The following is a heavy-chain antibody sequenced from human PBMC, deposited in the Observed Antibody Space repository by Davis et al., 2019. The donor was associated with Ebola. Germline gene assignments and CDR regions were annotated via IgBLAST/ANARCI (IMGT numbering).Heavy chain of an antibody. J-gene: IGHJ4*02. Sequence: SVTVSCKASGGTFISYAISWVRQAPGQGLEWMGGIIPIFGTANYAQKFQGRVTITADESTSTAYMELSSLRSEDTAVYYCARAPGYSYGWYYFDYWGQGTLVTVSS. V-gene: IGHV1-69*13. CDR2: IIPIFGTA. D-gene: IGHD5-18*01. CDR3: ARAPGYSYGWYYFDY. CDR1: GGTFISYA.